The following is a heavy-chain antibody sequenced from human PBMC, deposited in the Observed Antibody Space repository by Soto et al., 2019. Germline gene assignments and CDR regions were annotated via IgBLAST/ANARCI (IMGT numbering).Heavy chain of an antibody. CDR2: IKQDGSEK. D-gene: IGHD1-26*01. CDR1: GFTFSSYW. V-gene: IGHV3-7*03. J-gene: IGHJ6*02. CDR3: ARGFGNYFYYYYGMDV. Sequence: LRLSCAASGFTFSSYWMSWVRQAPGKGLEWVANIKQDGSEKYYVDSVKGRFTISRDNAKNSLYLQMNSLRAEDTAVYYCARGFGNYFYYYYGMDVWGQGTTVTVSS.